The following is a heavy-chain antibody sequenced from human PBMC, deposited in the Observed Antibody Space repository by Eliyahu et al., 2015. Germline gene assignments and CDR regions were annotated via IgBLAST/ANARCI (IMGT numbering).Heavy chain of an antibody. CDR2: ISYSGST. D-gene: IGHD7-27*01. CDR3: ARTGGGQNV. CDR1: GGSINRDY. J-gene: IGHJ6*04. Sequence: QVQLQESGPGLVKPSETLSLTCAVSGGSINRDYWNWIRQPPGKGLELIGYISYSGSTNYNPSLRSRATISRDTSKNHFSLTMTSVTAEDTAVYYCARTGGGQNVWGKGTTVTVSS. V-gene: IGHV4-59*01.